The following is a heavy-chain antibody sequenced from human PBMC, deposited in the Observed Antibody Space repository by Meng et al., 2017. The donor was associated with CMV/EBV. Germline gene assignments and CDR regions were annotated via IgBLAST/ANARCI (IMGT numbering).Heavy chain of an antibody. Sequence: SETLSLTCAVYGGSFSGYYWSWIRQPPGKGLEWIGEINHSGSTNYNPSLKTQVTISVDTSKYQFSLKLGSVTAAETAVYYCARGAFRITIFGVVITPWFDPWGQGTLVTVSS. V-gene: IGHV4-34*01. CDR1: GGSFSGYY. CDR3: ARGAFRITIFGVVITPWFDP. D-gene: IGHD3-3*01. J-gene: IGHJ5*02. CDR2: INHSGST.